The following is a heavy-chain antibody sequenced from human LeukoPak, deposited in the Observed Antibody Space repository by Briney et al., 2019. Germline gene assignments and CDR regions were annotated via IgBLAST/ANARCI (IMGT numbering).Heavy chain of an antibody. CDR3: ATYDQKLAFDN. CDR2: MYTDGST. V-gene: IGHV4-4*07. J-gene: IGHJ4*02. Sequence: PSETLSLTCTVSGGSISGSFWSWIRQPAGKGLEWIGRMYTDGSTNYNPFLNSRVTMSVDTSKKHFSLRLNSVTAADTAVYYCATYDQKLAFDNWGQGTLVTVSS. D-gene: IGHD6-13*01. CDR1: GGSISGSF.